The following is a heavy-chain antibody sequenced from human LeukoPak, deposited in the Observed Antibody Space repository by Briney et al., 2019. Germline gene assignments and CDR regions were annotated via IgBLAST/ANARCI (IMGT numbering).Heavy chain of an antibody. J-gene: IGHJ4*02. CDR1: GFTFSSYW. CDR3: ARSTGWFGQGYFDY. Sequence: GGSLRLSCAASGFTFSSYWMHWVRQAAGKGLVWVSRINSDGSSTSYADSVKGRFTISRDNAKKTLYLQMNSLRAEDTAVYYCARSTGWFGQGYFDYWGQGTLVTVSS. V-gene: IGHV3-74*01. D-gene: IGHD3-10*01. CDR2: INSDGSST.